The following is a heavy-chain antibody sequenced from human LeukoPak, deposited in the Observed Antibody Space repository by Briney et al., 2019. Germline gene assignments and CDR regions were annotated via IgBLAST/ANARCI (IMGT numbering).Heavy chain of an antibody. D-gene: IGHD6-13*01. Sequence: SVKVSCKASGGTFTTYTFSWVRQAPGQGLEWMGRIIPILGIANYAQKFQGRVTITADKSTSTAYMELSSLRSEDTAVYYCARDLRPYSSSWSFGMDVWGQGTTVTVSS. J-gene: IGHJ6*02. CDR1: GGTFTTYT. V-gene: IGHV1-69*04. CDR3: ARDLRPYSSSWSFGMDV. CDR2: IIPILGIA.